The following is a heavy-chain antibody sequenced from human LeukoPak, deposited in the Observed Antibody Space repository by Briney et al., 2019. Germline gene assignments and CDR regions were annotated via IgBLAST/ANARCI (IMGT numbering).Heavy chain of an antibody. CDR2: ISSSSSDI. Sequence: GGSLRLSCAASGFTFRTHTMNCVRQAPGKGLEWVSCISSSSSDIYYADSVKGRFTISRDNAKNSLYLHMSSLRAEDTAVYYCARVPGGLEWADFDYWGQGTLVTVSS. D-gene: IGHD3-3*01. CDR1: GFTFRTHT. CDR3: ARVPGGLEWADFDY. V-gene: IGHV3-21*01. J-gene: IGHJ4*02.